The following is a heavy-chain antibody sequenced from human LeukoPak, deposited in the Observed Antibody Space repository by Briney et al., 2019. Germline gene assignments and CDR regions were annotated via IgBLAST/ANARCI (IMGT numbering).Heavy chain of an antibody. CDR1: GFTFSSYA. Sequence: PGGSLRLSCAASGFTFSSYAMSWVRQAPGKGLEWVSSISSSSSYIYYADSVKGRFTISRDNAKNSLYLQMNSLRAEDTAVYYCARNDDVYSTSSGWGDYWGQGTLVTVSS. CDR2: ISSSSSYI. D-gene: IGHD6-6*01. V-gene: IGHV3-21*01. CDR3: ARNDDVYSTSSGWGDY. J-gene: IGHJ4*02.